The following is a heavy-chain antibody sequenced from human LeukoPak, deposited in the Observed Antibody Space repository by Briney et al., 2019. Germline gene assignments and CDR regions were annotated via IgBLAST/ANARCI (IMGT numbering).Heavy chain of an antibody. D-gene: IGHD2-15*01. J-gene: IGHJ6*04. V-gene: IGHV3-48*03. CDR2: ISSSGSTI. CDR3: ARDRVVVAAKGYYYYGMDV. Sequence: GGSARLSCAASGFTFSSYEMNWVRQAPGKGLEWVSYISSSGSTIYYADSVKGRFTISRDNAKNSLYLQMNSLRAEDTAVYYCARDRVVVAAKGYYYYGMDVSGEGTTVTVSS. CDR1: GFTFSSYE.